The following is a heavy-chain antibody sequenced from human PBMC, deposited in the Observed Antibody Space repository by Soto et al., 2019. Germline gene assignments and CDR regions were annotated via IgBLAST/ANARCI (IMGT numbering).Heavy chain of an antibody. V-gene: IGHV3-30*18. CDR3: AKTCCISTSQLFYSYYGMDV. CDR1: GFTFSSYG. CDR2: ISYDGSNK. D-gene: IGHD2-2*01. J-gene: IGHJ6*02. Sequence: GGSLRLSCAASGFTFSSYGMHWVRQAPGKGLEWVAVISYDGSNKYYADSVKGRFTISRDNSKNTLYLQMNSLRAEDTAVYYCAKTCCISTSQLFYSYYGMDVWGQGTTVPVSS.